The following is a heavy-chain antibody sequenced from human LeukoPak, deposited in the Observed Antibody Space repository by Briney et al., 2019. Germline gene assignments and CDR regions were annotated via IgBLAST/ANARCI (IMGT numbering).Heavy chain of an antibody. CDR1: GFTFSSYG. Sequence: GGSLRLSCAASGFTFSSYGMHWVRQAPGKGLEWVAVISYDGSNKYYADSVKGRFTISRDNSKNTLYLQMNSLRAEDTAVYYCAKGGYSGSHYGNAFDIWGQGTMVTVSS. CDR2: ISYDGSNK. CDR3: AKGGYSGSHYGNAFDI. D-gene: IGHD1-26*01. J-gene: IGHJ3*02. V-gene: IGHV3-30*18.